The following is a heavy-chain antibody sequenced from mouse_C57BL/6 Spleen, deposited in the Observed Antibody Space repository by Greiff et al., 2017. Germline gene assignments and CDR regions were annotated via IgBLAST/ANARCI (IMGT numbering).Heavy chain of an antibody. CDR1: GFTFSDYG. Sequence: DVKLVESGGGLVKPGGSLKLSCAASGFTFSDYGIHWVRQAPEKGLEWVAYISSGSSTIYYADTVKGRFTISRDNAKNTLFLKMTSLGSEDTAMYYCARKDYYGDWYFDVWGTGTTVTVSS. V-gene: IGHV5-17*01. CDR3: ARKDYYGDWYFDV. D-gene: IGHD1-1*01. J-gene: IGHJ1*03. CDR2: ISSGSSTI.